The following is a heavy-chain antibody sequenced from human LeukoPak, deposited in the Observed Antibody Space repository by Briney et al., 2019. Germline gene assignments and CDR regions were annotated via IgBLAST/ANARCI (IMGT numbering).Heavy chain of an antibody. CDR1: DYTFTSYG. J-gene: IGHJ3*02. D-gene: IGHD4-23*01. CDR3: ARDYTVADAFDI. V-gene: IGHV1-18*01. Sequence: ASVKVSCKASDYTFTSYGITWVRQAPGQGLEWMGWISGYNANTSYAQKLQGRVTMTTDTSTSTAYMELRSLRSDDTAVYYCARDYTVADAFDIWGQGTMVTVSS. CDR2: ISGYNANT.